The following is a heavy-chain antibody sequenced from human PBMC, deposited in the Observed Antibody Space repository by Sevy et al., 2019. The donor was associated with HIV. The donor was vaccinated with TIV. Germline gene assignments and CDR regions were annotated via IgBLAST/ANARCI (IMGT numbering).Heavy chain of an antibody. V-gene: IGHV4-59*13. D-gene: IGHD3-22*01. CDR3: AKVTYYYDSRGYPNYYFDY. Sequence: SETLSLTCTVSGGSITSYYWSWIGQPPGNGLESIGHIYNNGNTNYNPSLRSRVTISVDRSKNQFSLKLSSVTAADTAVYYCAKVTYYYDSRGYPNYYFDYWGQGALVTVSS. J-gene: IGHJ4*02. CDR2: IYNNGNT. CDR1: GGSITSYY.